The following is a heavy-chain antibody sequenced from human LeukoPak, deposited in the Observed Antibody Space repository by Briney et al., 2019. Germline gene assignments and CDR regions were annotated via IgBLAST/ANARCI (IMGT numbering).Heavy chain of an antibody. J-gene: IGHJ6*04. CDR2: IYHSGTT. CDR3: ATERVGYCYGHSCYGLDV. D-gene: IGHD5-18*01. V-gene: IGHV4-4*02. CDR1: GGSISSSNW. Sequence: QASETLSLTCAVSGGSISSSNWWSWVRQPPGRGLGWMGEIYHSGTTNYNPSLKSRVTISVDKSKNQFSLKLNSVTAADTAIYYCATERVGYCYGHSCYGLDVWGKGTTVTVSS.